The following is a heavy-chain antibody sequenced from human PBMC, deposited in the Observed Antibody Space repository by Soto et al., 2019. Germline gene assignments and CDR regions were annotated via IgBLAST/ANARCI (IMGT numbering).Heavy chain of an antibody. CDR3: ARGIFGAPKADFDY. Sequence: ASVKVSCKASGYTFTSYGISWVRQAPGQGLEWMGWISAYNGNTNYAQKLQGRVTMTTDTSTSTAYMELRSLRSDDTAVYYCARGIFGAPKADFDYWSQGTLVTVSS. J-gene: IGHJ4*02. CDR1: GYTFTSYG. D-gene: IGHD3-3*01. CDR2: ISAYNGNT. V-gene: IGHV1-18*01.